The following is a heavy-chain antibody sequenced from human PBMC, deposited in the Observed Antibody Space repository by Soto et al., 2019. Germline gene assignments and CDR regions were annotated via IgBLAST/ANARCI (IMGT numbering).Heavy chain of an antibody. CDR1: DGSFSGYY. D-gene: IGHD3-10*01. J-gene: IGHJ4*02. CDR3: ARGLDGVTXLTYYYGSGSYSRAFDY. Sequence: TLSLTCAVYDGSFSGYYLSWIRQPPGKGLEWIGEINHSGSTNYNPSLKSRVTISVDTSKNQFSLKLSSVTAADTAVYYCARGLDGVTXLTYYYGSGSYSRAFDYWGQGTLVTVSS. CDR2: INHSGST. V-gene: IGHV4-34*01.